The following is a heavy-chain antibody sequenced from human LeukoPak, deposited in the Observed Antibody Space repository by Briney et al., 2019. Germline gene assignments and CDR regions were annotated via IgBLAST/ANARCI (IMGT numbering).Heavy chain of an antibody. D-gene: IGHD4-17*01. V-gene: IGHV3-23*01. CDR1: GFTFSSYG. CDR2: ISGSGGST. CDR3: AREVGTVSYYYYYMDV. J-gene: IGHJ6*03. Sequence: GGSLRLSCAASGFTFSSYGMSWVRQAPGKGLEWVSDISGSGGSTYYADSVKGRFTISRDNSKNTLYLQMNSLRAEDTAVYYCAREVGTVSYYYYYMDVWGKGTTVTVSS.